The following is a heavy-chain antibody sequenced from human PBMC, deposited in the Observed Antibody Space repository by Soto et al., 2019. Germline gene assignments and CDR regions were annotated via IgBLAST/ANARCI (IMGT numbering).Heavy chain of an antibody. Sequence: EASVKVSCKASGGTFSSYAISWVRQAPGQGLEWMGGIIPIFGTANYAQKFQGRVTITADESTSTAYMELSSLRSEDTAVYYCARNSQQLPQGWFDPWGQGTLVTVSS. CDR3: ARNSQQLPQGWFDP. CDR1: GGTFSSYA. V-gene: IGHV1-69*13. CDR2: IIPIFGTA. D-gene: IGHD6-13*01. J-gene: IGHJ5*02.